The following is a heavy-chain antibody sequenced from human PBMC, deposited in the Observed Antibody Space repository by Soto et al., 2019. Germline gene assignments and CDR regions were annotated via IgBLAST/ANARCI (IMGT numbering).Heavy chain of an antibody. D-gene: IGHD6-19*01. V-gene: IGHV1-18*01. Sequence: GASVKVSCKASGYTFTSYAMHWVRQAPGQRLEWMGWISAYNGNTNFAQKLQGGVTMTTDTSTSTAYMELRSLRSDDTAVYYCARVVATVAGPYGMDVWGQGTTVTVSS. J-gene: IGHJ6*02. CDR2: ISAYNGNT. CDR1: GYTFTSYA. CDR3: ARVVATVAGPYGMDV.